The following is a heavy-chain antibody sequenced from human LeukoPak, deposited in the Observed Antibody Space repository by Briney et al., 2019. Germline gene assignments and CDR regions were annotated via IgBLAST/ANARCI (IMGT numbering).Heavy chain of an antibody. CDR1: GFTFSSYG. V-gene: IGHV3-33*01. CDR3: ARGGTYSGSYLGYDAFDI. CDR2: IWYEGSNK. Sequence: GGSLRLSCAASGFTFSSYGMHWVRQAPGKGLELVAVIWYEGSNKYYADSVKGRFTISRDNSKNTLYLQMNSLRAEDTAVYHCARGGTYSGSYLGYDAFDIWGQGTMVTVSS. J-gene: IGHJ3*02. D-gene: IGHD1-26*01.